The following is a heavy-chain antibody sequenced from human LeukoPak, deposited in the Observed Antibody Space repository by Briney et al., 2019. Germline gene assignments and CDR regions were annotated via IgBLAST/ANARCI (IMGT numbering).Heavy chain of an antibody. D-gene: IGHD6-19*01. J-gene: IGHJ5*02. CDR3: ARGYSSGWYRDPLNWFDP. CDR1: GFTFSSYS. Sequence: PGGSLRLSCAASGFTFSSYSMNWVRQAPGKGLEWVSSISSSSSYIYYADSVKGRFTISRDNAKNSLYLQMNSLRAEDTAVYYCARGYSSGWYRDPLNWFDPWGQGTLVTVSS. CDR2: ISSSSSYI. V-gene: IGHV3-21*01.